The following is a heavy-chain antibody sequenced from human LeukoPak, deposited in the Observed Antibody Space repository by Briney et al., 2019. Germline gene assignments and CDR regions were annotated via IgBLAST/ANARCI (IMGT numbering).Heavy chain of an antibody. V-gene: IGHV3-23*01. Sequence: GGSLRLSCAASGFTFSSYAMSWVRQAPGKGLEWVSLISGSGDSTYYADSARGRFAISRDNAKNTLYLQMNSLRAEDTAVYYCARGLRYFDWFRRGSSKGPFDYWGQGTLVTVSS. CDR1: GFTFSSYA. D-gene: IGHD3-9*01. CDR3: ARGLRYFDWFRRGSSKGPFDY. J-gene: IGHJ4*02. CDR2: ISGSGDST.